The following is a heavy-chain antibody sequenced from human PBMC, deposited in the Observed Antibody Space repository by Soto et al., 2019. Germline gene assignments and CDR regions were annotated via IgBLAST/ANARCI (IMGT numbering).Heavy chain of an antibody. CDR2: LNYGGTT. D-gene: IGHD3-22*01. CDR1: GASMTSSIYY. CDR3: ARQSYFDGAGYYLGWLDP. Sequence: SETLSLTCSVSGASMTSSIYYWAWIRQAPGKGLEWIGSLNYGGTTYHSPSLEGRVTMSVDTSKKEFSLNVISVTAADTAIYYCARQSYFDGAGYYLGWLDPWGQGTLVTVYS. V-gene: IGHV4-39*01. J-gene: IGHJ5*02.